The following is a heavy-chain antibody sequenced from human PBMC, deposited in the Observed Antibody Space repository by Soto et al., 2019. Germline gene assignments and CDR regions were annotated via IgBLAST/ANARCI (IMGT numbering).Heavy chain of an antibody. CDR1: GGSISSGGYY. D-gene: IGHD2-2*02. CDR2: IYYSGST. CDR3: ARGSEGVVPAAIGY. Sequence: LCGGSISSGGYYWSWIRQHPGKGLEWIGYIYYSGSTYYNPSLKSRVSISVDTSKNQFSLKLSSVTAADTAVYYCARGSEGVVPAAIGYWGQGTLVTVSS. V-gene: IGHV4-31*02. J-gene: IGHJ4*02.